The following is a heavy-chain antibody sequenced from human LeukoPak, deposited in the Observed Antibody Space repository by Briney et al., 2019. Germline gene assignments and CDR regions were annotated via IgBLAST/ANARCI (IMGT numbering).Heavy chain of an antibody. CDR2: ISGGGGGT. D-gene: IGHD3-10*01. CDR1: GFTFSSSA. V-gene: IGHV3-23*01. J-gene: IGHJ4*02. CDR3: GKLFYSSGMYHFDY. Sequence: GGSLRLSCATSGFTFSSSAMSWVRQPPGKGLAWVSTISGGGGGTYYADSVKGRFTISRDNSKNTLYLQMNSLRAEDTAVFYCGKLFYSSGMYHFDYWGQGTLVTVSS.